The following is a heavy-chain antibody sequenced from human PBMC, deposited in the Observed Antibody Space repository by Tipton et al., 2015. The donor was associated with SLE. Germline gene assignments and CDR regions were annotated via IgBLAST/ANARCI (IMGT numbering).Heavy chain of an antibody. D-gene: IGHD3-22*01. J-gene: IGHJ4*02. CDR1: GFTFGSYA. V-gene: IGHV3-30-3*01. CDR3: ARDQGYYDSSGYPY. CDR2: ISYDGSNK. Sequence: SLRLSCAASGFTFGSYAMHWVRQAPGKGLEWVAVISYDGSNKYYADSVKGRFTISRDNSKNTLYLQMNSLRAEDTAVYYCARDQGYYDSSGYPYWGQGTLVTVSS.